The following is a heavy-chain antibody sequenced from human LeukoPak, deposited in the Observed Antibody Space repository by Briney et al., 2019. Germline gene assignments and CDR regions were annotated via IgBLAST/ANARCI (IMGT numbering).Heavy chain of an antibody. CDR1: GFTFTSSA. CDR2: IVVGSGNT. V-gene: IGHV1-58*01. CDR3: ASRDTLGNPHFDY. J-gene: IGHJ4*02. D-gene: IGHD2/OR15-2a*01. Sequence: ASVKVSCKASGFTFTSSAVQWVRRARGQRLEWIGWIVVGSGNTNYAQKFQERVTITRDMSTSTAYMELSSLRSEDTAVYYCASRDTLGNPHFDYWGQGTLVTVSS.